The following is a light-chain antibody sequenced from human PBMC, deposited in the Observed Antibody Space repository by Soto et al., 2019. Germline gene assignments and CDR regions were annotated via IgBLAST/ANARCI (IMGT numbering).Light chain of an antibody. CDR1: SSDVGGYNF. J-gene: IGLJ1*01. V-gene: IGLV2-11*01. CDR3: CSYVGSDSSFV. Sequence: QSVLTQTRSVSGSPGQSVTISCTGTSSDVGGYNFVSWYQQHPGKVPKLMIYDVSIRPSGVPDRFSGSKSGNTASLTISGLQAEDEADYYCCSYVGSDSSFVFGSGTKVTVL. CDR2: DVS.